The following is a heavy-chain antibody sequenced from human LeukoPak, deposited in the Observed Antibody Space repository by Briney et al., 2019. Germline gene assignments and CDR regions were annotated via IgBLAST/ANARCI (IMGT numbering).Heavy chain of an antibody. Sequence: PGGSLRLSCAVSGITLSNYCMSWVRQAPGKGLEWVANINHSGSDTNYADSVKGRFTISRDNPKNTLYLQMNSLRAEDTAVYYCANSMVRGVITYDFDYCGHGTLVTVSS. V-gene: IGHV3-7*01. CDR1: GITLSNYC. J-gene: IGHJ4*01. CDR2: INHSGSDT. CDR3: ANSMVRGVITYDFDY. D-gene: IGHD3-10*01.